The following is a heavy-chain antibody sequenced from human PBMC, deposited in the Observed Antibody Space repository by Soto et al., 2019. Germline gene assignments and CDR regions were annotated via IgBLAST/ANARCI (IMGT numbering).Heavy chain of an antibody. Sequence: SETLSLTCTVSGGSISSGGYYWSWIRQHPGKGLEWIGYIYYSGSTYYNPSLKSRVTISVDTSKNQFSLKLSSVTAADTAVYYCARGSKDYMDVWGKGTKVTVSS. CDR3: ARGSKDYMDV. D-gene: IGHD4-4*01. J-gene: IGHJ6*03. CDR1: GGSISSGGYY. CDR2: IYYSGST. V-gene: IGHV4-31*03.